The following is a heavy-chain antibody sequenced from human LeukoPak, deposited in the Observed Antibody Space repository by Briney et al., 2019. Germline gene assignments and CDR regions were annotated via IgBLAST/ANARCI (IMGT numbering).Heavy chain of an antibody. CDR1: GGSISSSSYY. CDR3: ARGRVGATVFDY. Sequence: PSETLSLTCTVSGGSISSSSYYWGWIRQPPGKGLEWIGEINHSGSTNYNPSLKSRVTISVDTSKNQFSLKLSSVTPAGTAVYYSARGRVGATVFDYRGDGTLVTVSP. J-gene: IGHJ4*03. D-gene: IGHD1-26*01. CDR2: INHSGST. V-gene: IGHV4-39*07.